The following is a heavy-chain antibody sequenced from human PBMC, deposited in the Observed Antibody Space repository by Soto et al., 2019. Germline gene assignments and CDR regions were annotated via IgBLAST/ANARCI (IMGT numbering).Heavy chain of an antibody. Sequence: PGESLKISCKGSGYSFTSYWIGWVRQMPGKGLEWMGIIYPGDSDTRYSPSFQGQVTISADKSTSTAYLQWSSLKASDTAMYYCARRNTAMGYYYYGMDVWGQGTTVTVSS. CDR1: GYSFTSYW. V-gene: IGHV5-51*01. J-gene: IGHJ6*02. CDR2: IYPGDSDT. D-gene: IGHD5-18*01. CDR3: ARRNTAMGYYYYGMDV.